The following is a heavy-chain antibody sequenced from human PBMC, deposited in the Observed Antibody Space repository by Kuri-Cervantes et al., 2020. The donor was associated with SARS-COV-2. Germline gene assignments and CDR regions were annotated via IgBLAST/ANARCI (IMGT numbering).Heavy chain of an antibody. CDR3: ARVCCYDYWIGSHPYYMDV. CDR2: INPNSGGT. V-gene: IGHV1-2*02. CDR1: GYTFTGYY. Sequence: ASVKVSCKASGYTFTGYYMHWVRQAPGQGLEWMGWINPNSGGTNYAQKFQGRVTMTRDTSISTAYMELSRLRSDDTVVYYCARVCCYDYWIGSHPYYMDVWGKGTTVTVSS. J-gene: IGHJ6*03. D-gene: IGHD3-3*01.